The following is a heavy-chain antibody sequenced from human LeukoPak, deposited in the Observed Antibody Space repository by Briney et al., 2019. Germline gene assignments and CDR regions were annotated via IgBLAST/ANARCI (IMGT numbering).Heavy chain of an antibody. V-gene: IGHV1-69*05. CDR1: GGTFSSYA. Sequence: SVKVSCKASGGTFSSYAISWVRQAPGQGLEWMGGIIPIFGTANYAQKFQGRVTITTDESTSTAYMELSSLRSEDTAVYFCARDLGIAAAGTFGYWGQGTLVTVSS. D-gene: IGHD6-13*01. J-gene: IGHJ4*02. CDR3: ARDLGIAAAGTFGY. CDR2: IIPIFGTA.